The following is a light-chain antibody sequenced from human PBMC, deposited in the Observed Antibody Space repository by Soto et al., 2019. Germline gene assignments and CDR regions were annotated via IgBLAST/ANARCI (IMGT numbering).Light chain of an antibody. CDR1: QSVSSN. CDR2: GAS. V-gene: IGKV3-20*01. CDR3: QLFGSSRP. J-gene: IGKJ1*01. Sequence: ATLSFRASQSVSSNLAWYQQKPGQAPRPLIYGASTRATGIPARFSGSGSGTDFTLTISRLEPEDFAVYYCQLFGSSRPFGQGTKVDIK.